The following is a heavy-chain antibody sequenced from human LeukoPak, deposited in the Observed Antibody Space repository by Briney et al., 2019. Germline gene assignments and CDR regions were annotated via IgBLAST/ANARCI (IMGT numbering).Heavy chain of an antibody. V-gene: IGHV4-34*01. CDR1: GFTFSDYY. CDR3: ARGRIYGSGSYRKYYYYYGMDV. D-gene: IGHD3-10*01. J-gene: IGHJ6*02. CDR2: INHSGST. Sequence: GSLRLSCAASGFTFSDYYMSWIRQPPGKGLEWIGEINHSGSTNYNPSLKSRVTISVDTSKNQFSLKLSSVTAADTAVYYCARGRIYGSGSYRKYYYYYGMDVWGQGTTVTVSS.